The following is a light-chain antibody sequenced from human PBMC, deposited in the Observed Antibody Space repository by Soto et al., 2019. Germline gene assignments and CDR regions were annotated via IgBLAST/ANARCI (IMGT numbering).Light chain of an antibody. CDR2: GAS. CDR1: QSVSSN. V-gene: IGKV3-15*01. CDR3: QQDNNWTSWT. Sequence: EIVMTQSPATLSVSPGERATLSCRASQSVSSNFAWYQQKHGQAPRLLIYGASTRATGIPDRFSCSGSVTEFTLTISSMQSEDFAVYYYQQDNNWTSWTFGQGTKVEIK. J-gene: IGKJ1*01.